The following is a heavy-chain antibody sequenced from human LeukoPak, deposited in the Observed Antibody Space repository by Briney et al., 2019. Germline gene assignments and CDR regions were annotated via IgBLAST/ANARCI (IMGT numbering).Heavy chain of an antibody. J-gene: IGHJ4*02. CDR3: ASYPRSLPTPPFDY. CDR2: INSNNGDT. D-gene: IGHD3-16*02. CDR1: GYTFTAQY. V-gene: IGHV1-2*02. Sequence: ASVKVSCKASGYTFTAQYMHWLRQAPGQGLEWMGWINSNNGDTKYAQSFLGRVTMTRDTSTITAYMDLSSLGSDDTAVYFCASYPRSLPTPPFDYWGQGTLVTVSS.